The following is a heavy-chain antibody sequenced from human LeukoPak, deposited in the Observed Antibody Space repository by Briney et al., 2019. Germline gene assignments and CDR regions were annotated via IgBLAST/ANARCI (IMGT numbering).Heavy chain of an antibody. J-gene: IGHJ6*04. CDR2: IYWDDDK. Sequence: SGPTLVNPTQTLTLTCTFSGFSLSTSGVGVGWIRQPPGKALEWLALIYWDDDKRYSPSLKSRLTTTKDTSKNQVVLTMTNMDPVDTAAYYCAHSRTDYGSGSYGFYYYGMDVWGKGTTVTVSS. D-gene: IGHD3-10*01. CDR3: AHSRTDYGSGSYGFYYYGMDV. V-gene: IGHV2-5*02. CDR1: GFSLSTSGVG.